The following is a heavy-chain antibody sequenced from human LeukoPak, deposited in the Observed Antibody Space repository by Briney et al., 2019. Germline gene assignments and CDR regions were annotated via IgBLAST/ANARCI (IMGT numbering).Heavy chain of an antibody. D-gene: IGHD1-26*01. V-gene: IGHV4-4*07. CDR1: GGSISGYY. Sequence: PSETLSLTCTVSGGSISGYYWSWIRQPAGKALEWIGRIYSTGSTHYNPSLKSRVTMSVDTSKNHFSLKLRSVTAADTAVYYCATLRSWSPDYFDHWGQGTLVTVSS. CDR2: IYSTGST. J-gene: IGHJ4*02. CDR3: ATLRSWSPDYFDH.